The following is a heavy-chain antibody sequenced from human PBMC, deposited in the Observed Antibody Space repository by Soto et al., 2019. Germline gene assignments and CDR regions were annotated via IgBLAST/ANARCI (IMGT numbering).Heavy chain of an antibody. CDR1: GGSISSYY. Sequence: QVQLQESGPGLVKPSETLSLTCTVSGGSISSYYWSWIRKPPGKGLEWIGYIYYSGSTNYNPSLKSRVTRSVDTSKNLFSLKLSSVTAADTAVYYCARGLWHYYDSSGYYFDYWCQGTLVTVSS. CDR3: ARGLWHYYDSSGYYFDY. V-gene: IGHV4-59*01. J-gene: IGHJ4*02. CDR2: IYYSGST. D-gene: IGHD3-22*01.